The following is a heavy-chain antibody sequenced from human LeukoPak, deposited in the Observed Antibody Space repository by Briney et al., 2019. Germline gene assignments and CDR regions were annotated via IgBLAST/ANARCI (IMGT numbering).Heavy chain of an antibody. CDR2: INPSGGST. D-gene: IGHD3-22*01. J-gene: IGHJ4*02. CDR1: GYTFTSYY. Sequence: ASVKVSCKASGYTFTSYYMHWVRQAPGQGLEWMGIINPSGGSTSYAQKFQGRVTMTRDTSTSTVYMELSSLRSEDTAVYYCARGNLDTYYYDSSGCFDYWGQGTLVTVSS. CDR3: ARGNLDTYYYDSSGCFDY. V-gene: IGHV1-46*01.